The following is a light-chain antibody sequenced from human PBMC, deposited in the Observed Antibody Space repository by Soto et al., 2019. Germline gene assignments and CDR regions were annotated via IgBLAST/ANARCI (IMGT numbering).Light chain of an antibody. V-gene: IGKV1-5*01. CDR2: DAS. Sequence: DIQMTQSPSTLSASVGDRVTITCRASQSISSWLGWYQQKPGKAPKLLIYDASSLESGVPSRFSGSGSGTEFTLTISSLQPDDFATYYCQQYNSYSLTFGQGTRLEIK. CDR1: QSISSW. J-gene: IGKJ5*01. CDR3: QQYNSYSLT.